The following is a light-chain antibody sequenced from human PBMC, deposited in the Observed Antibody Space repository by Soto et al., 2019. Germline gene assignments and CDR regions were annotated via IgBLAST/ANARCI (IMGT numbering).Light chain of an antibody. Sequence: QSALTQPRSVSGSPGQSVTISCTGTSSDVGTYNYVSWYQQHPGKAPKLMIYEVSNRPSGVSNRFSGSKSDNTASLTISGLQAEDEADYYCSSYTSSSTPYVFGTGTKVTVL. V-gene: IGLV2-14*01. J-gene: IGLJ1*01. CDR1: SSDVGTYNY. CDR2: EVS. CDR3: SSYTSSSTPYV.